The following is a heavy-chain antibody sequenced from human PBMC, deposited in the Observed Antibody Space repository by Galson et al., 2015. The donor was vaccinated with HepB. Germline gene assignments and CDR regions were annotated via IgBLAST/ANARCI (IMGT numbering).Heavy chain of an antibody. V-gene: IGHV4-59*01. D-gene: IGHD3-22*01. J-gene: IGHJ6*02. CDR3: AGAVRVGYYAHDV. CDR2: IYYIGGS. CDR1: GVSISSYY. Sequence: ETLSLPCSVAGVSISSYYWSWVRPGPGMGLEGIGHIYYIGGSKYNPSLKSRVTISVDASASHLSLKLNSVSAADTGVYYCAGAVRVGYYAHDVWGQGATVIVSS.